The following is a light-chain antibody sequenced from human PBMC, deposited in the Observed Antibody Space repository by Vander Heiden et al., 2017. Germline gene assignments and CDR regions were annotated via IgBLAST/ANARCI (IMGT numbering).Light chain of an antibody. CDR2: CAS. Sequence: VFTQSPVPLSFSQGERATLPCRASQRVSNNYLAWSQQTPGRTHRPILYCASPRATRIPDRFSGGGSGTDLTLTISRLEPEDFAVYYCQQFGSPPPTVTFGGGTKVEI. J-gene: IGKJ4*01. CDR3: QQFGSPPPTVT. CDR1: QRVSNNY. V-gene: IGKV3-20*01.